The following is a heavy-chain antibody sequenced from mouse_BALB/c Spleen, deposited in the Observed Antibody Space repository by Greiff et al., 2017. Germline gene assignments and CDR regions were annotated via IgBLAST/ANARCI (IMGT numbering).Heavy chain of an antibody. D-gene: IGHD2-14*01. Sequence: VQLQQSGAELARPGASVKLSCKASGYTFTSYWMQWVKQRPGQGLEWIGAIYPGDGDTRYTQKFKGKATLTADKSSSTAYMQLSSLASEDSAVYYCAYRYDGIDYWGQGTTLTVSS. CDR1: GYTFTSYW. CDR3: AYRYDGIDY. CDR2: IYPGDGDT. V-gene: IGHV1-87*01. J-gene: IGHJ2*01.